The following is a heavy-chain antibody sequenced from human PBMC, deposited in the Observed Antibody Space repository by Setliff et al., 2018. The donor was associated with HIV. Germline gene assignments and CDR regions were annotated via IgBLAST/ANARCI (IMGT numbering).Heavy chain of an antibody. Sequence: GGSLRLSCAASGFPFSNYAMSWVRQAPGKGLEWVSAISGSGGSTYYADSVKGRFTISRDNSKNTLYLQMNSLRVEDTALYYCAKVLDIATTGRRLGVLDIWGQGTMVTVSS. J-gene: IGHJ3*02. CDR3: AKVLDIATTGRRLGVLDI. V-gene: IGHV3-23*01. CDR2: ISGSGGST. CDR1: GFPFSNYA. D-gene: IGHD6-13*01.